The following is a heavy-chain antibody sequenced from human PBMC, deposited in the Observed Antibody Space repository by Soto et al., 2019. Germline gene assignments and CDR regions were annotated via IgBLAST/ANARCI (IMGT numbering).Heavy chain of an antibody. Sequence: EMQVLESGGGLVQPGGSLRLSCAASGFNFDSFAMGWVRQAPGKGLEWVSTISGSGGTSDYADSVKGRFTVSRDKSKNTLYLQMNSLRAEDTAVYYCANRAGFSGSYFDYWGQGTLVTVSS. CDR3: ANRAGFSGSYFDY. J-gene: IGHJ4*02. CDR1: GFNFDSFA. CDR2: ISGSGGTS. D-gene: IGHD1-26*01. V-gene: IGHV3-23*01.